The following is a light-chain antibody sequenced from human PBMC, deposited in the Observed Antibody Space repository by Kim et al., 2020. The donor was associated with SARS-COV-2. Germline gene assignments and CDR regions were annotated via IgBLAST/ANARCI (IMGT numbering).Light chain of an antibody. CDR3: NSRGSNDNVL. V-gene: IGLV3-19*01. CDR2: AKN. Sequence: VALSRTVRITCQGDSLRSYYATRYQQRPVQAPRVVIYAKNNRPAAIPDRFSGSSSGDTASFTITGAQAGDEADYYCNSRGSNDNVLFGGGTKLTVL. J-gene: IGLJ2*01. CDR1: SLRSYY.